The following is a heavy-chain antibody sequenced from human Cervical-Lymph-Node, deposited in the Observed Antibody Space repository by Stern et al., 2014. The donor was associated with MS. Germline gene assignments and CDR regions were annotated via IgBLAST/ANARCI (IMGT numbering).Heavy chain of an antibody. Sequence: EVQLVESGGGLVQPGGSLRLSCAASGFTFSSYAMSWVRQAPGKGLERVSAISGSGGTTYYADSVKGRFTISRDNSKNTLYLQMNSLRAEDTAVYYCAKDYTSYGYFYFYGMDVWGQGTTVTVSS. J-gene: IGHJ6*02. D-gene: IGHD2-2*02. V-gene: IGHV3-23*04. CDR2: ISGSGGTT. CDR1: GFTFSSYA. CDR3: AKDYTSYGYFYFYGMDV.